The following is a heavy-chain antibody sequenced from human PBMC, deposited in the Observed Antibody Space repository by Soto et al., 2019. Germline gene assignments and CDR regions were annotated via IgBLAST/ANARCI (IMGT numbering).Heavy chain of an antibody. CDR2: ISAYNGNT. Sequence: WRSQKHGQGLEWMGWISAYNGNTNYAQKLQGRVTMTTDTSTSTAYMELRSLRSDDTAVYYCARETNGAYYYYYGMDVWGQGTTVTVSS. J-gene: IGHJ6*02. V-gene: IGHV1-18*01. CDR3: ARETNGAYYYYYGMDV. D-gene: IGHD1-1*01.